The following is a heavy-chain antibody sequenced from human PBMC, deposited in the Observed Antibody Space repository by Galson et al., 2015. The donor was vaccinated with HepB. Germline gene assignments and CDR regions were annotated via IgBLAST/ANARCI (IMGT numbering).Heavy chain of an antibody. D-gene: IGHD4-17*01. CDR1: GFTFDDYG. CDR2: INWNGGST. J-gene: IGHJ3*02. Sequence: CAASGFTFDDYGMTWVRQAPGKGLEWVSGINWNGGSTGYEDSVKGRFTISRDNAKNSLYLQMNSLRAEDTALYYCARDRDYGDYSDAFDIWGQGTMVTVSS. CDR3: ARDRDYGDYSDAFDI. V-gene: IGHV3-20*04.